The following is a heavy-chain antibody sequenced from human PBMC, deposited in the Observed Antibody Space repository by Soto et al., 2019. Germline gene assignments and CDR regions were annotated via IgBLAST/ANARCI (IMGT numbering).Heavy chain of an antibody. J-gene: IGHJ6*02. CDR3: ARGRDYDFWRGSHYYGMDV. V-gene: IGHV1-8*01. CDR1: GYTFTSYD. D-gene: IGHD3-3*01. Sequence: GASVKVSCKASGYTFTSYDINWVRQATGQGLEWMGWMNPNSGNTGYAQKFQGRVTMTRNTSISTAYMELSSLRSEDTAVYYCARGRDYDFWRGSHYYGMDVWGQGTTVTVPS. CDR2: MNPNSGNT.